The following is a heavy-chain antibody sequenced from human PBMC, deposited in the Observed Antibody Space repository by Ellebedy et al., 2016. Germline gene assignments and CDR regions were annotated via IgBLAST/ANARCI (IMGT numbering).Heavy chain of an antibody. J-gene: IGHJ4*02. CDR2: ISSSSSYT. CDR3: ARALQLWSPYYFDY. CDR1: GFTFSDYY. Sequence: GESLKISCAASGFTFSDYYMSWIRQAPGKGLEWVSYISSSSSYTNYADSVKGRFTISRDNAKNSLYLQMNSLRAEDTAVYYCARALQLWSPYYFDYWGQGTLVTVSS. V-gene: IGHV3-11*05. D-gene: IGHD5-18*01.